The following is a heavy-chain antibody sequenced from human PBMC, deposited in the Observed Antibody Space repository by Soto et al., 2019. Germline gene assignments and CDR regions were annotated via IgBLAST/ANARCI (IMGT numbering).Heavy chain of an antibody. CDR3: ARTEVPESSSWHPCDP. CDR2: TYYRSKWYN. J-gene: IGHJ5*02. V-gene: IGHV6-1*01. D-gene: IGHD6-13*01. Sequence: SQTLSLTCAISGDSVSSNSATWNWIRQSPSRGLEWLGRTYYRSKWYNDYAVSVKSRITINPDTSKNQFSLQLNSVTPEDTAVYYCARTEVPESSSWHPCDPWGQGTLVTVSS. CDR1: GDSVSSNSAT.